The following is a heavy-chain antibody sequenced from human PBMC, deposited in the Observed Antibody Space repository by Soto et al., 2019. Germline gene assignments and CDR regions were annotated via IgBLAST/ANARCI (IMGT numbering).Heavy chain of an antibody. V-gene: IGHV4-4*02. J-gene: IGHJ5*02. D-gene: IGHD2-21*02. Sequence: QVQLQESGPRLVKPSESLSLTCGVSGGTVASSHWWSWVRPSPGRGLEWIGNVYHTGDTNFNTSLQSRVTFSVDKSNNQFALRLPSVTAADTAGYFCAREIVTAGVNNHFDPWGPGTLVTGS. CDR3: AREIVTAGVNNHFDP. CDR1: GGTVASSHW. CDR2: VYHTGDT.